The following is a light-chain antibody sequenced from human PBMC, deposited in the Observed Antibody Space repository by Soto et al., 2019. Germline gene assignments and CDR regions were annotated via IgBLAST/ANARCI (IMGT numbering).Light chain of an antibody. CDR2: LGS. CDR1: QSLLHGNGYNY. Sequence: DLVLTQSPLSLPVTPGEPASISCRSSQSLLHGNGYNYLEWYLQRPGQSPQLLIYLGSTRASGVPDRFSGSGSGTDFTLKISRVEAEDVGLYYCMQGLQMPFTFGPGIKVDIK. J-gene: IGKJ3*01. CDR3: MQGLQMPFT. V-gene: IGKV2-28*01.